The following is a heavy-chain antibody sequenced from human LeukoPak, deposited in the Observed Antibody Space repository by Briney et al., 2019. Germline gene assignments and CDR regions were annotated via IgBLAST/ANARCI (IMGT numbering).Heavy chain of an antibody. CDR1: GFTFDDYG. V-gene: IGHV3-20*04. CDR3: ARGGIFVVLMGFDP. D-gene: IGHD3-3*01. CDR2: INWNGDK. Sequence: GGSLRLSCAASGFTFDDYGMSWVRRAPGKGLEWVCGINWNGDKGYADYVKGRCTISRDNAKESKYMKMNRLNAEDTALYYCARGGIFVVLMGFDPWGQGTLVTVSS. J-gene: IGHJ5*02.